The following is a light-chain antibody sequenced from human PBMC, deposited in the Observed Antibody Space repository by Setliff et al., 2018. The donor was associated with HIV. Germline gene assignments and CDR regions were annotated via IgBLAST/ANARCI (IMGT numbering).Light chain of an antibody. J-gene: IGLJ1*01. CDR1: TSDVGSYNL. CDR3: CSYAGSSSFV. V-gene: IGLV2-23*02. Sequence: ALTQFASVSGSPGQSITISCTGTTSDVGSYNLVSWYQQHPGRAPKLMIYEVTKRPSGVSHRFSGSKSGNTASLTISGLQAEDEAEYYCCSYAGSSSFVFGTGTKVTVL. CDR2: EVT.